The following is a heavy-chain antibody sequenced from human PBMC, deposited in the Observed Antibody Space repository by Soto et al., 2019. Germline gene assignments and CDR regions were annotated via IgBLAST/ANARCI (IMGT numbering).Heavy chain of an antibody. CDR1: GYTFTSYY. CDR3: ARDQLVGAVAGKGYYYYYGMDV. Sequence: ASVKVSCKASGYTFTSYYMHWVLQAPGQGLEWMGIINPSGGSTSYAQKFQGRVTMTRDTSTSTFYMELSSLRSEDTAVYYCARDQLVGAVAGKGYYYYYGMDVWGQGTTVTVSS. D-gene: IGHD6-19*01. V-gene: IGHV1-46*01. CDR2: INPSGGST. J-gene: IGHJ6*02.